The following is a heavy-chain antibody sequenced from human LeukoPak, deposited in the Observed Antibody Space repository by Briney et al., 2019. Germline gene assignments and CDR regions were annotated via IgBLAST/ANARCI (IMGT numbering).Heavy chain of an antibody. CDR2: IYYSGST. V-gene: IGHV4-39*02. Sequence: SETLSLTCTVSGGSISSSSYYWGWIRQPPGKGLEWIGSIYYSGSTYYNPSLKSRVTISVDTSKNQFSLKLSSVTAADTAVYYCAGDLVGARAFDYWGQGTLVTVSS. D-gene: IGHD1-26*01. CDR3: AGDLVGARAFDY. CDR1: GGSISSSSYY. J-gene: IGHJ4*02.